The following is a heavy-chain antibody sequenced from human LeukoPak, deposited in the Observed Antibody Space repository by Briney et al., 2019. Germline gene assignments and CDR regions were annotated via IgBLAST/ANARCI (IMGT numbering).Heavy chain of an antibody. CDR3: ARGRGLLWFGGAAFAI. Sequence: PSETLSLTCAVYGGSFSGYYWSWIRQPPGKGLEWIGEINHSGSTNYNPSLKSRVTISVETSKKQFSLKLSSVTGADTAVYYCARGRGLLWFGGAAFAIWGQGTMVTVSS. D-gene: IGHD3-10*01. V-gene: IGHV4-34*01. CDR1: GGSFSGYY. CDR2: INHSGST. J-gene: IGHJ3*02.